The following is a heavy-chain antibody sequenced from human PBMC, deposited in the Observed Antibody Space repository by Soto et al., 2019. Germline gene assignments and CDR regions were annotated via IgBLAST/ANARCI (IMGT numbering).Heavy chain of an antibody. D-gene: IGHD6-19*01. Sequence: PSQTLSLTCAISGDSVSSNSAAWNWIRQSPSRGLEWLGRTYYRSKWYNDYAVSVKSRITINPDTSKNQFSLQLNSVTPEDTAVYYCARDRGIVISKDIAVAGTIDGGMDVWGQGTTVTVSS. J-gene: IGHJ6*02. CDR2: TYYRSKWYN. CDR1: GDSVSSNSAA. V-gene: IGHV6-1*01. CDR3: ARDRGIVISKDIAVAGTIDGGMDV.